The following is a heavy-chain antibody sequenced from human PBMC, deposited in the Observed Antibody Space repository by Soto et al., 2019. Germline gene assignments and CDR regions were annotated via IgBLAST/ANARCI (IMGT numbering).Heavy chain of an antibody. Sequence: SETLSLTCTVSGGSISGGVHSWSWIRQPPGKGLEWIGHIYDSGSTNYNPSLKSRVTISVDTSKNQFSLKLSSVTAADTAVYYCARLLITMVRGPYMDVWGKGTTVTVSS. D-gene: IGHD3-10*01. CDR2: IYDSGST. J-gene: IGHJ6*03. CDR1: GGSISGGVHS. V-gene: IGHV4-61*08. CDR3: ARLLITMVRGPYMDV.